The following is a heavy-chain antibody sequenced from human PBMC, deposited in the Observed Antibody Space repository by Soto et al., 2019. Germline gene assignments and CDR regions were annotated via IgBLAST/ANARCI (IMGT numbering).Heavy chain of an antibody. D-gene: IGHD3-3*01. CDR3: VKDGLDFWSGFGVYFDY. V-gene: IGHV3-9*01. Sequence: GGSLRLSCAASGFTFKDYAMHWVRQAPGKGLEWVSGTSWNSGSIGYADSVKGRFTISRDNAKNSLYLQMDSLRAEDTALYYCVKDGLDFWSGFGVYFDYWGQGTLVTVSS. J-gene: IGHJ4*02. CDR2: TSWNSGSI. CDR1: GFTFKDYA.